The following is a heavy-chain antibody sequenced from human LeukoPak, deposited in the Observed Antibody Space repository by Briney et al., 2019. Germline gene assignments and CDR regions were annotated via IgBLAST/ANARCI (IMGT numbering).Heavy chain of an antibody. CDR2: IIPIFGTA. Sequence: SVKVSCKASGYTFTSYGISWVRQAPGQGLEWMGGIIPIFGTANYAQKFQGRVTITADKSTSTAYMELSSLRSEDTAVYYCARADPASVLLWFGELSARYYFDYWGQGTLVTVSS. CDR3: ARADPASVLLWFGELSARYYFDY. D-gene: IGHD3-10*01. J-gene: IGHJ4*02. V-gene: IGHV1-69*06. CDR1: GYTFTSYG.